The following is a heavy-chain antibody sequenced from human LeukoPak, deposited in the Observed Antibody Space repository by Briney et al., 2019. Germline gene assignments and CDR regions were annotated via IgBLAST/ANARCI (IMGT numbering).Heavy chain of an antibody. CDR2: IIPIFGTA. V-gene: IGHV1-69*05. CDR3: ARVGGFGQLAHNWYFDL. CDR1: GGTFSSYA. J-gene: IGHJ2*01. D-gene: IGHD2-2*01. Sequence: GASVKVSCKASGGTFSSYAISWVRQAPGQGLEWMGGIIPIFGTANYAQKFQGRVTITTDESTSTAYMELSSLRSEDTAVYYCARVGGFGQLAHNWYFDLWGRGTLVTVSS.